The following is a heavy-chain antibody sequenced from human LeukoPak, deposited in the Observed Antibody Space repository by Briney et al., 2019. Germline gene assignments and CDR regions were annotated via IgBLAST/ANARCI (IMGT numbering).Heavy chain of an antibody. D-gene: IGHD6-13*01. J-gene: IGHJ5*02. V-gene: IGHV4-59*01. Sequence: SETLSLTCTVSGGSISSYYWSWIRQPPGKGLEWIGYIYYSGSTNYNPSLKSRVTISVDTSKNQFSLKLSSVTAADTAVYYCARVRGSSWGRGSWFDPWGQGTLVTVSS. CDR3: ARVRGSSWGRGSWFDP. CDR2: IYYSGST. CDR1: GGSISSYY.